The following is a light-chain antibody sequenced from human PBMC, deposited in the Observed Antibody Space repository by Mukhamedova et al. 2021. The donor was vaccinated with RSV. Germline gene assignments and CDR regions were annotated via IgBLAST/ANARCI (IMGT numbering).Light chain of an antibody. CDR3: QQGKTFPLT. V-gene: IGKV1-12*01. Sequence: WYQRRVHGKAPKLLIYSASSLQTGVPSRFRGSGSGTDFTLTINGLQPEDFATYFCQQGKTFPLTFGGGIKVEIK. CDR2: SAS. J-gene: IGKJ4*01.